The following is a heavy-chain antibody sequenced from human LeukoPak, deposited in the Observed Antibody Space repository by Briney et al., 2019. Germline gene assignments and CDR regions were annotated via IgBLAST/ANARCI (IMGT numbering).Heavy chain of an antibody. D-gene: IGHD3-10*01. CDR3: ARDGTDYFGSGGFEDY. CDR2: INQDGSEK. CDR1: GFTFSSCW. J-gene: IGHJ4*02. Sequence: GGSLRLSCAASGFTFSSCWMSWVRQAPGKGLEWLATINQDGSEKNYVDSMKGRFIISRDNAKNSLSLQMNTLRADDTAVYYCARDGTDYFGSGGFEDYWAQGTLVTVSS. V-gene: IGHV3-7*03.